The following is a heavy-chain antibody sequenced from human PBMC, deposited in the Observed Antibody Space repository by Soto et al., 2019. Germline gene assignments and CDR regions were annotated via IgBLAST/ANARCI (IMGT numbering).Heavy chain of an antibody. CDR3: ASRERVDAFDV. V-gene: IGHV1-69*06. J-gene: IGHJ3*01. D-gene: IGHD1-26*01. Sequence: QVQLVQSGAEVKKPGSSVKVSCKASGSTFSSYGITWVRQAPGQGLEWMGGIVPIFGSINLAPKFRGRLTITPDKSSSTVYMELSSLTSEDTAVYYCASRERVDAFDVWGQGTMVTVSS. CDR2: IVPIFGSI. CDR1: GSTFSSYG.